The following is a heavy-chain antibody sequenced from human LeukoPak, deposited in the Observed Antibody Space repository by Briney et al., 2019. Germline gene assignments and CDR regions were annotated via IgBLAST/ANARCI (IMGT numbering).Heavy chain of an antibody. CDR3: AQTGGKDLGSSGWLNY. J-gene: IGHJ4*02. Sequence: SGPTLVNPTQTLTLTCTFSGFSLSTSGVGVGWIRQPPGKALEWLALIYWDDDKRYSPSLKSRLTITKDTSKNQVVPTMTNMDPVDTATYYCAQTGGKDLGSSGWLNYWGQGTLVTVSS. D-gene: IGHD6-19*01. V-gene: IGHV2-5*02. CDR2: IYWDDDK. CDR1: GFSLSTSGVG.